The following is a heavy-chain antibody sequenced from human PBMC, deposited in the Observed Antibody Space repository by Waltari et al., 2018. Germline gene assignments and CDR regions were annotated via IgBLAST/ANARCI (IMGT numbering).Heavy chain of an antibody. CDR1: GGSFSGYY. Sequence: QVQLQQWGAGLLKPSETLSLTCAVYGGSFSGYYWSWIRQPPGKGLEWIGEINHSGSTKHSRSLKSRGTISVGTSKNQFSLKLSSVTAADTAVYYCARSYCSSTSCSGKYYYYYGMDVWGQGTTVTVSS. D-gene: IGHD2-2*01. CDR2: INHSGST. J-gene: IGHJ6*02. CDR3: ARSYCSSTSCSGKYYYYYGMDV. V-gene: IGHV4-34*01.